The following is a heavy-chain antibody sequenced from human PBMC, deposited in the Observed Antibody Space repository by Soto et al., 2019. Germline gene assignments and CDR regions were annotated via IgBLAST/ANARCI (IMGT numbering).Heavy chain of an antibody. CDR1: GFTFSTFA. J-gene: IGHJ4*02. V-gene: IGHV3-23*01. CDR3: AKGDWADY. CDR2: IGAHDDGYT. D-gene: IGHD3-9*01. Sequence: SLRLSCAASGFTFSTFAMTWVHQGPGKGLEWVSYIGAHDDGYTHYADSVKGRFTVSRDNSKNTLHLQMNSLRADDTAIYYCAKGDWADYWGPGALVTVSS.